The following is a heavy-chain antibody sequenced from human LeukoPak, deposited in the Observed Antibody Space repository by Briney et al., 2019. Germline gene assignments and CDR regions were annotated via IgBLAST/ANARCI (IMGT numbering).Heavy chain of an antibody. CDR2: ISSSSSYI. V-gene: IGHV3-21*01. CDR1: GFTFSSYS. J-gene: IGHJ5*02. D-gene: IGHD3-22*01. CDR3: ARDGLYYYDSSGYPDPHNWFDP. Sequence: PGGSLRLSCAASGFTFSSYSMNWVRQAPGKGLEWVSSISSSSSYIYYADSVKGRFTISRDNAKNSLYLQMNSLRAEDTAVHYCARDGLYYYDSSGYPDPHNWFDPWGQGTLATVSS.